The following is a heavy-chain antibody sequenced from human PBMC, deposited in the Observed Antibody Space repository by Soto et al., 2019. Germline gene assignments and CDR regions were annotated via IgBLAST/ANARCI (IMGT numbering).Heavy chain of an antibody. CDR3: ARVVGYCSAGTCYSGRFDP. D-gene: IGHD2-15*01. Sequence: SETLSLTCTVSGGSISSYYWSWIRQPPGKGLQWIGYIYYSGSTNYNPSLKSRVTTSVDTSKNQFSLKLRSVTAADTAVYYCARVVGYCSAGTCYSGRFDPWGQGTLVTVSS. V-gene: IGHV4-59*01. CDR1: GGSISSYY. CDR2: IYYSGST. J-gene: IGHJ5*02.